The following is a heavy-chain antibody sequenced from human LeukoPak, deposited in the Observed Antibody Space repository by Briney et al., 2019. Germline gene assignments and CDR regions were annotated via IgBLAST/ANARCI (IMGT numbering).Heavy chain of an antibody. CDR1: GYTFTGYY. CDR3: ARVNASWELRLPLAFDI. D-gene: IGHD1-26*01. Sequence: GASVKVSCKASGYTFTGYYMHWVRQAPGQGLEWMGWINPNSGGTNYAQKFQGRVTMTRDTSISTAYMELSRLRSDDTAVYYCARVNASWELRLPLAFDIWGQGTMVTVSS. CDR2: INPNSGGT. J-gene: IGHJ3*02. V-gene: IGHV1-2*02.